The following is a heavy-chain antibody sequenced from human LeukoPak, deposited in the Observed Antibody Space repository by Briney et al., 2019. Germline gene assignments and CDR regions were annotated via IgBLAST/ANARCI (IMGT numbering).Heavy chain of an antibody. J-gene: IGHJ6*02. D-gene: IGHD3-22*01. CDR3: ARLPVVITGGYGMDV. Sequence: PGGSLRLSCAASGFTFSSYSMNWVRQAPGKGLEWASSISSSSSYIYYADSVKGRFTISRDNAKNSLYLQMNSLRAEDTAVYYCARLPVVITGGYGMDVWGQGTTVTVSS. V-gene: IGHV3-21*01. CDR2: ISSSSSYI. CDR1: GFTFSSYS.